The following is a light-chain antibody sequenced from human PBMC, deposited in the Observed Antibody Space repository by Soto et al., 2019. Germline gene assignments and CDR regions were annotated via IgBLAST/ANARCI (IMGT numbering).Light chain of an antibody. CDR2: DVS. J-gene: IGLJ1*01. V-gene: IGLV2-14*01. Sequence: QSALTQPASVSGSPGQSITISCTGTSSDIGGYKYVSWYQQHPGKAPKLIIYDVSNRPSGVSNRFSGSKSGNTATLTISGVQGEDEDEYYCSSYTGGSTYVFGTGTKLTVL. CDR3: SSYTGGSTYV. CDR1: SSDIGGYKY.